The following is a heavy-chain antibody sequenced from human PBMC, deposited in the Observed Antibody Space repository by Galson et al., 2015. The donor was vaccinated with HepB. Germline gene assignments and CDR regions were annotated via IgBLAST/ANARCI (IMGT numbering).Heavy chain of an antibody. V-gene: IGHV1-2*02. Sequence: SVKVSCKASGYTFTGYYMHWVRQAPGQGLEWMGWINPNSGGTNYAQKFQGRVTMTRDTSISTAYMELSRLRSDDTAVYYCARRRSYCSSTSCYLDDAFDIWGQGTMVIVSS. CDR1: GYTFTGYY. J-gene: IGHJ3*02. CDR3: ARRRSYCSSTSCYLDDAFDI. D-gene: IGHD2-2*01. CDR2: INPNSGGT.